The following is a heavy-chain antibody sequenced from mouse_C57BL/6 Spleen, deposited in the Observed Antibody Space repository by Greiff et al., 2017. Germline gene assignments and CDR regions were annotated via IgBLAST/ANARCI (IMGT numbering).Heavy chain of an antibody. CDR3: ARRDDGYYHFDY. CDR1: GYSFTGYY. D-gene: IGHD2-3*01. CDR2: INPSTGGT. J-gene: IGHJ2*01. V-gene: IGHV1-42*01. Sequence: VHVKQSGPELVKPGASVKISCKASGYSFTGYYMNWVKQSPEKSLEWIGEINPSTGGTTYNQKFKAKATLTVDKSSSTAYMQRKSLTSEDSAVYYCARRDDGYYHFDYWGQGTTLTVSS.